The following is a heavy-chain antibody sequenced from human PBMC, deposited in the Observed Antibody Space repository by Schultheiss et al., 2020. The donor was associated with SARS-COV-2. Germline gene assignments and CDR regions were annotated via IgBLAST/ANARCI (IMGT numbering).Heavy chain of an antibody. J-gene: IGHJ4*02. CDR2: INHSGST. V-gene: IGHV4-34*01. CDR3: ARLGDSSSPLDY. Sequence: SETLSLTCAVYGGSFSGYYWSWIRQPPGKGLEWIGEINHSGSTNYNPSLKSRVTISVDTSKNQFSLKLSSVTAADTAVYYCARLGDSSSPLDYWGQGTLVTVSS. D-gene: IGHD6-13*01. CDR1: GGSFSGYY.